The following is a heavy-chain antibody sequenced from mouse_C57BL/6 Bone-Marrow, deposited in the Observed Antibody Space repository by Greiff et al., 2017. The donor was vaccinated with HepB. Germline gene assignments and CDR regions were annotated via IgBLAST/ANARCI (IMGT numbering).Heavy chain of an antibody. CDR1: GYTFTSYG. Sequence: VKLMESGAELARPGASVKLSCKASGYTFTSYGISWVKQRTGQGLEWIGEIYPRSGNTYYNEKFKGKATLTADKSSSTAYMELRSLTSEDSAVYFCAPYDYDIAWFAYWGQGTLVTVSA. V-gene: IGHV1-81*01. CDR3: APYDYDIAWFAY. D-gene: IGHD2-4*01. CDR2: IYPRSGNT. J-gene: IGHJ3*01.